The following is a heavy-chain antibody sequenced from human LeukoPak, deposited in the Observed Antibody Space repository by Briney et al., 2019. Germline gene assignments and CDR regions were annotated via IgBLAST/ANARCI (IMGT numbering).Heavy chain of an antibody. CDR2: INWNGDRT. Sequence: PGGSLRLSCVASGFTFDDYGMSWVRQAPGKGLEWVSGINWNGDRTGYADSVKGRFTISRDNAKNSLYLLMNSLRAEDTALYYCARSGYYGSGSYSDYWGQGTLVTVSS. CDR1: GFTFDDYG. D-gene: IGHD3-10*01. CDR3: ARSGYYGSGSYSDY. J-gene: IGHJ4*02. V-gene: IGHV3-20*04.